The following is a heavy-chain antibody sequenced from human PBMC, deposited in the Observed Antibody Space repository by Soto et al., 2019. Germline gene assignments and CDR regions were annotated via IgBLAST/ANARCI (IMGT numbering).Heavy chain of an antibody. CDR3: ARGRPAIATRWFDS. J-gene: IGHJ5*01. Sequence: LPETLSLTCAVFGGSFSDSYWSWIRQSPGKGLEWIGEISNSGRTYYNPSLKSRVTISGDTSKNQFSLEVRSVAAADTGTYYCARGRPAIATRWFDSWGQGILVTVSS. D-gene: IGHD1-1*01. V-gene: IGHV4-34*01. CDR1: GGSFSDSY. CDR2: ISNSGRT.